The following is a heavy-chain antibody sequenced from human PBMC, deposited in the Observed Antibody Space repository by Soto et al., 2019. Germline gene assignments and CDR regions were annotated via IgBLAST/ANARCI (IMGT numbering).Heavy chain of an antibody. D-gene: IGHD3-10*01. CDR2: ISYDGSNK. CDR3: ANDHYGSRNYYYYGMDV. CDR1: GFTFSSYG. J-gene: IGHJ6*02. Sequence: QVQLVESGGGVVQPGRSLRLSCAASGFTFSSYGMHWVRQAPGKGLEWVAIISYDGSNKYYADSVKGRFTISRDNAKSTLYLQMNSLRAEDTAVYYCANDHYGSRNYYYYGMDVWCQGTTVTVSS. V-gene: IGHV3-30*18.